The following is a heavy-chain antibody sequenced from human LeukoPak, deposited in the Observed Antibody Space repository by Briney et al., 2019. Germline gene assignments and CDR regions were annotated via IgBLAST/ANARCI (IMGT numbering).Heavy chain of an antibody. CDR2: IYPGDSDT. V-gene: IGHV5-51*01. CDR3: ARRYCSSTSYYSGRGTWFDP. J-gene: IGHJ5*02. CDR1: GYSFTSYW. D-gene: IGHD2-2*02. Sequence: EESLKISCKGSGYSFTSYWIGWVRQMPGKGLGWMGIIYPGDSDTRYSPSFQGQVTISADKSISTAYLQWSSLKASDTAMYYCARRYCSSTSYYSGRGTWFDPWGQGTLVTVSS.